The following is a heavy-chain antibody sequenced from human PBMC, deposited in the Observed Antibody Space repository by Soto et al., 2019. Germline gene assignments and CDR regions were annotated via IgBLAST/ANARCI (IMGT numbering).Heavy chain of an antibody. CDR3: ARKSGRDCHSGGGCFSLDV. Sequence: QVQLVQSGAEVKKPGSSLKVSCKVFGETLNSNPIGWVRQAPGQGLEWVGGIVPLSDRTNYAQELQGRVTVTADGSTRTVYMEVSNLKSDDTAVYYCARKSGRDCHSGGGCFSLDVWGQGSLITVSS. CDR1: GETLNSNP. D-gene: IGHD2-15*01. CDR2: IVPLSDRT. V-gene: IGHV1-69*01. J-gene: IGHJ4*02.